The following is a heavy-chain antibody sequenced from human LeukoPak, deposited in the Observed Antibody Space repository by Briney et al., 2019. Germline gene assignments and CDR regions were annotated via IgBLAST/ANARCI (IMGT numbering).Heavy chain of an antibody. V-gene: IGHV3-43*02. Sequence: GGSLRLSCAASGFTFDDYAMHWVRQAPGKGLEWVSLISGDGGSTYYADSVKGRFTISRDSSKNSLYLQMNSLRTEDTALYYCAKVARYFDWFRCYYYGMDVWGQGTTVTVSS. J-gene: IGHJ6*02. CDR1: GFTFDDYA. D-gene: IGHD3-9*01. CDR2: ISGDGGST. CDR3: AKVARYFDWFRCYYYGMDV.